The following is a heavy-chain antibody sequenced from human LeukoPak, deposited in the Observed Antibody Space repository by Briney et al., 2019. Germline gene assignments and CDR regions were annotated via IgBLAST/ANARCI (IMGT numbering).Heavy chain of an antibody. Sequence: GGSLRLSCAASGFTVSSNYMSWVRQAPGKGLEWVSIIYTGATTYYADSVKGRFTLSRDNSKDTLYLQMNSLRAEDTAMYYCARVASRAFDYWGQGTLVTVSS. CDR1: GFTVSSNY. CDR2: IYTGATT. V-gene: IGHV3-66*01. J-gene: IGHJ4*02. CDR3: ARVASRAFDY.